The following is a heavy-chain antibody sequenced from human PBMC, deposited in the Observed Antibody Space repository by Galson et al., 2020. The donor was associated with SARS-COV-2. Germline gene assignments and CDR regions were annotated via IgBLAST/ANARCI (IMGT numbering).Heavy chain of an antibody. CDR3: ARDPAPLYGDNYYYGMDV. V-gene: IGHV4-59*01. CDR2: ISYSGST. Sequence: ETSETRSLTCSVSDAPMSSYYWRWIRQPPGTGLEWIGYISYSGSTSYNPPLRSRVTISVDLSKNQLSLKVTSVTAADTAVYYCARDPAPLYGDNYYYGMDVWGRGTTVTVSS. D-gene: IGHD4-17*01. CDR1: DAPMSSYY. J-gene: IGHJ6*02.